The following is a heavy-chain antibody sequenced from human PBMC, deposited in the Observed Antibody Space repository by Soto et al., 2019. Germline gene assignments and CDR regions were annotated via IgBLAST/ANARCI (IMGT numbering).Heavy chain of an antibody. Sequence: PGGSLRLSCAASGFTFSSYAMSWVRQAAGKGLGWVSAISGSGGSTYYADSVKGRLTISRDNSKNTLYLQMNSLRAEDTAVYYCAKDYDSSGYPTVDYWGQGTLVTVSS. D-gene: IGHD3-22*01. CDR3: AKDYDSSGYPTVDY. J-gene: IGHJ4*02. CDR1: GFTFSSYA. V-gene: IGHV3-23*01. CDR2: ISGSGGST.